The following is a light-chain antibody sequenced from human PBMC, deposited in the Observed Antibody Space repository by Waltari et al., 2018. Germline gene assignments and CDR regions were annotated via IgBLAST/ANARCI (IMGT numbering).Light chain of an antibody. Sequence: QSALTQPASVSGSPGQSITISCTGISSDFRNYNLVSWYQQHPGEAPKPIIYEDIKRPSGVSNRFSGSKSGDTASLTISGLQAEDESDYYCCSYAGVSTWVFGGGTKVTVL. CDR1: SSDFRNYNL. V-gene: IGLV2-23*01. CDR2: EDI. CDR3: CSYAGVSTWV. J-gene: IGLJ3*02.